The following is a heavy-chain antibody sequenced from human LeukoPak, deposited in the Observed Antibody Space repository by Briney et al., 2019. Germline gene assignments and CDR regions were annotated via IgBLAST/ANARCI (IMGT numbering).Heavy chain of an antibody. J-gene: IGHJ4*02. CDR1: GFTFSSYS. CDR2: ISHSGST. Sequence: GSLRLSCAASGFTFSSYSMNWVRQAPGKGLEWIGEISHSGSTYYNPSLKSRVTISLDTSKNQFSLKLTSVTAADTAVYYCARGVSDQNWGQGTLVTVSS. V-gene: IGHV4-34*01. CDR3: ARGVSDQN.